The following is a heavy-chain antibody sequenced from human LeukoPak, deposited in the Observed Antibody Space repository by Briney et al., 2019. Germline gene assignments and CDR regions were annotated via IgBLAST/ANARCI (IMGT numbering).Heavy chain of an antibody. CDR1: GYSFASYW. Sequence: GSLKISCKGSGYSFASYWIGWVRQMPGKGLEWMGIIYPGDSDTRYSPSFEGQVSFSADKSISTAYLQWSSLKASDTAMYYCARRGTDFDYWGQGTLVTVSS. CDR3: ARRGTDFDY. V-gene: IGHV5-51*01. J-gene: IGHJ4*02. CDR2: IYPGDSDT.